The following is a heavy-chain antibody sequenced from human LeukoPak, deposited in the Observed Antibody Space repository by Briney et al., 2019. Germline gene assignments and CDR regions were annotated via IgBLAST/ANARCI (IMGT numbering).Heavy chain of an antibody. CDR1: GGSFRGYY. V-gene: IGHV4-34*01. Sequence: KPSETQSLTCALYGGSFRGYYWSWIREPPGKGLEWTGEINHRGSTNYNPSLKGRVTISVDTYRNQFSLKLSSVTAADTAVYYCASQWFGELLGGDAFDIWGQGTMVTVS. J-gene: IGHJ3*02. CDR3: ASQWFGELLGGDAFDI. D-gene: IGHD3-10*01. CDR2: INHRGST.